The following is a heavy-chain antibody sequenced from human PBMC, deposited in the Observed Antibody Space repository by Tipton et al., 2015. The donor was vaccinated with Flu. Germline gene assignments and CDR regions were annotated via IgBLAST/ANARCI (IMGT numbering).Heavy chain of an antibody. V-gene: IGHV1-2*04. CDR2: INPNSGGT. CDR3: ARDAMGDYYYGMDV. J-gene: IGHJ6*02. CDR1: GYTFTGYY. D-gene: IGHD5-18*01. Sequence: QLVQSGPEVKKPGASVKVSCKASGYTFTGYYMHWVRQAPGQGLEWMGWINPNSGGTNYAQKFQGWVTMTRDTSISTAYTELSRLRSDDTAVYYCARDAMGDYYYGMDVWGQGTTVTVSS.